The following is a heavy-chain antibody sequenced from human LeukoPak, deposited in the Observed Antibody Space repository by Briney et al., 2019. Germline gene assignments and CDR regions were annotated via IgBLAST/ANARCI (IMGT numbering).Heavy chain of an antibody. D-gene: IGHD3-22*01. CDR2: INHSGRT. CDR3: ARGSAAYYDSSGYNDY. J-gene: IGHJ4*02. Sequence: PSGTLSLTFVVCGWLFSGYLCSWIRQPPCKGLEWIGEINHSGRTNYNLSLKSRVTISVDTSKNQFTLKLSSVTAADKGVYYCARGSAAYYDSSGYNDYWGQGTLVTVSS. CDR1: GWLFSGYL. V-gene: IGHV4-34*01.